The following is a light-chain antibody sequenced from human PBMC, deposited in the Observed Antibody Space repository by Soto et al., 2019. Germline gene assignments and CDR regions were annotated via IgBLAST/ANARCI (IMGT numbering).Light chain of an antibody. CDR2: EGS. CDR3: CSYAGSSTYV. V-gene: IGLV2-23*01. J-gene: IGLJ1*01. Sequence: QSVLTQPASVSGSPGQSITISCTETSSDVGNYNLVSWYQQHPGKAPKLRIYEGSKRPSGVSNRFSGSKSGNTASLTVSILQAEAEADYYCCSYAGSSTYVFGTGTKVTVL. CDR1: SSDVGNYNL.